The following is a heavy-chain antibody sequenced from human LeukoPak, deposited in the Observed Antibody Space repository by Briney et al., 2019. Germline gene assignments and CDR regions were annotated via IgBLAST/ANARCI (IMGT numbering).Heavy chain of an antibody. CDR3: ARILQTGDIAAAGNNWFDP. D-gene: IGHD6-13*01. J-gene: IGHJ5*02. Sequence: SETLSLTCAVSGGSISSGGYSWSWIRQPPGKGLEWIGYIYHSGSTYYNPSLKSRVTISVDRSKNQFSLKLSSVTAADTVVYYCARILQTGDIAAAGNNWFDPWGQGTLVTVSS. CDR1: GGSISSGGYS. CDR2: IYHSGST. V-gene: IGHV4-30-2*01.